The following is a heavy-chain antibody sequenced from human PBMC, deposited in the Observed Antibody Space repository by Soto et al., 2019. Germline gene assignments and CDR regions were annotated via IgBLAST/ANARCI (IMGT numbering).Heavy chain of an antibody. CDR3: ARARRSLAWYGDISLDY. Sequence: GGSLRLSCAASGFTFGNYALHWVRQAPGKGLEWMAVIVYDGSLEFYADSVKGRFTISRDNSENTLYLQMNSLSAEDSAVYYCARARRSLAWYGDISLDYWGQGTLVTVSS. CDR1: GFTFGNYA. D-gene: IGHD3-10*01. CDR2: IVYDGSLE. J-gene: IGHJ4*02. V-gene: IGHV3-30-3*01.